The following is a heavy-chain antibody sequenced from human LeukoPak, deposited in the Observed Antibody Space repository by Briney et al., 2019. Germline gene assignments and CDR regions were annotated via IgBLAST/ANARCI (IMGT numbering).Heavy chain of an antibody. J-gene: IGHJ3*02. CDR2: IYPGDSDA. CDR1: GYSFTTYW. CDR3: ARQGRIVVVTTTHDAFDI. V-gene: IGHV5-51*01. D-gene: IGHD2-21*02. Sequence: GESLKISCTGSGYSFTTYWIGWVRQMPGKGLEWMGIIYPGDSDARYSPSFQGQVTISVDKSISTAYLQWSSLKASDTAMYYCARQGRIVVVTTTHDAFDIWGQGTMVTDSS.